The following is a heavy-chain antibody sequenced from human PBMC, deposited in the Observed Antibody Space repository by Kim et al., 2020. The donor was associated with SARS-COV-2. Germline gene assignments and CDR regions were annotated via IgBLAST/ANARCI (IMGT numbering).Heavy chain of an antibody. D-gene: IGHD3-3*01. J-gene: IGHJ6*02. Sequence: GGSLRLSCTASGFTFGAYAMSWVRQAPGKGLEWVGFIRSNAYGGTTEYAASVKGRFTISRDDSKSITYLKINSLKTEDTAVYYCTRSVGVVIYYYYYYGMDVWGPGTPGTVSS. CDR2: IRSNAYGGTT. CDR1: GFTFGAYA. V-gene: IGHV3-49*04. CDR3: TRSVGVVIYYYYYYGMDV.